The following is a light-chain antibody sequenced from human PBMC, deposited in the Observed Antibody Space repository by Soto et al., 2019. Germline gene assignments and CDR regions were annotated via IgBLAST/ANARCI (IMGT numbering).Light chain of an antibody. J-gene: IGKJ3*01. CDR1: QSVSSY. CDR2: DAS. V-gene: IGKV3-11*01. Sequence: EIVLTQSPATLSLSPGERATLSCRASQSVSSYLAWYQQKPGQAPRLLIYDASHRATGIPDRFSGGGSGTDLTLTSSSLEPEDFAVYYCQQRSNWVTFGPGTKVDIK. CDR3: QQRSNWVT.